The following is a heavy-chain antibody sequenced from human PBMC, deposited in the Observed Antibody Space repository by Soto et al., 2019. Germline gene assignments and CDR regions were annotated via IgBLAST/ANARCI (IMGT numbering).Heavy chain of an antibody. CDR3: ARDGSSSRWYNNWFDP. D-gene: IGHD6-19*01. CDR2: ISAYNGNT. J-gene: IGHJ5*02. V-gene: IGHV1-18*01. CDR1: GYTFTSYG. Sequence: ASVKVSCKASGYTFTSYGISWVRQAPGQGLEWMGWISAYNGNTNYAQKLQGRVTMTTDTSTSTAYMELRSLRSDDTAVYYCARDGSSSRWYNNWFDPWGQGTLVTVSS.